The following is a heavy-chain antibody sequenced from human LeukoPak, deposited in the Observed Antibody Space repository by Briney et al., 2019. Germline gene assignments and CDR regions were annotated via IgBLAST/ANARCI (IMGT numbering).Heavy chain of an antibody. CDR3: AKRAVTTGVRYYYYYMDV. D-gene: IGHD4-17*01. J-gene: IGHJ6*03. CDR1: GFTFHNYE. CDR2: ISGSGGST. V-gene: IGHV3-23*01. Sequence: GGSLRLSCVASGFTFHNYEMNWVRQAPGKGLEWVSAISGSGGSTYYADSVKGRFTISRDNSKNTLYLQMNSLRAEDTAVYYCAKRAVTTGVRYYYYYMDVWGKGTTVTVSS.